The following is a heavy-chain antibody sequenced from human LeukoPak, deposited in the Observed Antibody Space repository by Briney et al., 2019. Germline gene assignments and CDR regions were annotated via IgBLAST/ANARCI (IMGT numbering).Heavy chain of an antibody. CDR1: GFTFSACH. CDR3: ARVWQDYSGVDY. D-gene: IGHD2-21*01. V-gene: IGHV3-48*02. CDR2: ISTTGTTI. Sequence: GGSLRLSCAASGFTFSACHINWVRQAPGKGLEWISYISTTGTTIHYADSVKGRFAISRDNAKSSLYLQMNSLRDEDTAVYYCARVWQDYSGVDYWGQGTLVTVSS. J-gene: IGHJ4*02.